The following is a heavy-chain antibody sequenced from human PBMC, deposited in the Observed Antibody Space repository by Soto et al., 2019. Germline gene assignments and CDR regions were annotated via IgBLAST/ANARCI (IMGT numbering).Heavy chain of an antibody. CDR2: IYYSGST. Sequence: QVQLQESGPGLVKPSETLSLTCTVSGGSISSYYWSWIRQPPGKGLEWIGDIYYSGSTNYDPSLKSRVTISVDTSKNQFSLKLSSVTAADTAVYYCAGGQPPDWYFDLWGRGTLVTVSS. CDR3: AGGQPPDWYFDL. D-gene: IGHD6-13*01. CDR1: GGSISSYY. J-gene: IGHJ2*01. V-gene: IGHV4-59*01.